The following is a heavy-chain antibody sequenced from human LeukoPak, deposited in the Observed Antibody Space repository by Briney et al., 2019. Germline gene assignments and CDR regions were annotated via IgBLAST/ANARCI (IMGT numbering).Heavy chain of an antibody. CDR1: GYSISSGYY. J-gene: IGHJ3*02. Sequence: SETLSLTCAVSGYSISSGYYWGWIRQPPGTGLEWIGSIYHSGSTYYNPSLKSRVTISVDTSKNQFSLKLSSVTAADTAVYYCARLNADFAFDIWGQGTMVTVSS. CDR2: IYHSGST. D-gene: IGHD3-16*01. CDR3: ARLNADFAFDI. V-gene: IGHV4-38-2*01.